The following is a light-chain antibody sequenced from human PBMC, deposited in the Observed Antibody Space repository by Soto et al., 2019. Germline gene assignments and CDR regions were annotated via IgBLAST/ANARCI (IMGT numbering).Light chain of an antibody. J-gene: IGLJ2*01. CDR1: SSNIGNNY. Sequence: QSMLTQPPSVSAAPGQKVTISCSGSSSNIGNNYVSWYQQLPGTAPKLLISDNNQRPSGIPDRFSGSKSGTSATLGITGLQTGDEADYYCGTWDSSLSSVVFGGGTKVTVL. V-gene: IGLV1-51*01. CDR2: DNN. CDR3: GTWDSSLSSVV.